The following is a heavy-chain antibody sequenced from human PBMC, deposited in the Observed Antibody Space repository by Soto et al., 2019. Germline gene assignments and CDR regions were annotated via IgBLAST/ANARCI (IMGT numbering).Heavy chain of an antibody. CDR3: ARARQSRVGYYGMDV. D-gene: IGHD2-15*01. CDR2: ISSSSYI. V-gene: IGHV3-21*01. CDR1: GFTFSSYS. Sequence: GGSLRLSCAASGFTFSSYSMNWVRQAPGKGLEWVSSISSSSYIYYADSVKGRFTISRDNAKNSLYLQMNSLRAEDTAVYYCARARQSRVGYYGMDVWGQGTTVTVSS. J-gene: IGHJ6*02.